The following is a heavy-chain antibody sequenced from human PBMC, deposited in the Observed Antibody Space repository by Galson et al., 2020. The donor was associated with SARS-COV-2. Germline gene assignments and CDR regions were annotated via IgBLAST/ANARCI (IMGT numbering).Heavy chain of an antibody. D-gene: IGHD6-13*01. V-gene: IGHV3-33*01. J-gene: IGHJ4*02. CDR1: GFTFSSYG. CDR3: ASSSWYGAPFDY. Sequence: GESLKISCAASGFTFSSYGMHWVRQAPGKGLEWVAVTWYDGSNKYYADSVKGRFTISRDNSKNTLYLQMNSLRAEDTAVYYCASSSWYGAPFDYWGQGTLVTVSS. CDR2: TWYDGSNK.